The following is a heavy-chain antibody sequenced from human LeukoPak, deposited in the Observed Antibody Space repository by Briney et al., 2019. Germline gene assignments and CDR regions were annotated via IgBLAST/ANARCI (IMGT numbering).Heavy chain of an antibody. V-gene: IGHV4-38-2*02. D-gene: IGHD1-26*01. CDR2: IYRSGST. J-gene: IGHJ6*03. CDR1: GYSISSGYY. Sequence: SETLSLTCIVSGYSISSGYYWGWIRQPPGKGLEWIGTIYRSGSTYSNPSLRGRVTISVDTSKNQFSLKLSSVTAADTAVYYCARTGADYYYYYMDVWGKGTTVTVSS. CDR3: ARTGADYYYYYMDV.